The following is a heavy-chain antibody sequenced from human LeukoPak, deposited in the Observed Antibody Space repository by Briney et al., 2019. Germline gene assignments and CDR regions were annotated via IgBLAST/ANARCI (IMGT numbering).Heavy chain of an antibody. V-gene: IGHV3-7*04. Sequence: QAGGSLRLSCVGSGFTFSSYWMTWVREAPGKGLEWVANIKDDGSEKYSVDSVKGRFTISRDNAKSLLYLQMSSLRAEDTAVYYCARARIDYWGQGTLVTVSS. J-gene: IGHJ4*02. CDR2: IKDDGSEK. CDR1: GFTFSSYW. CDR3: ARARIDY. D-gene: IGHD1-14*01.